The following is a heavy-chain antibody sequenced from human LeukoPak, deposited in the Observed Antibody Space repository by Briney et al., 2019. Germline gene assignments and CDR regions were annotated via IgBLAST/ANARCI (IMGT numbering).Heavy chain of an antibody. V-gene: IGHV4-61*02. CDR3: ARERVGYTIDRGFDQ. J-gene: IGHJ4*02. Sequence: SETLSLTCTVSGASVSSSDFYWNWIRQPAGKGLEWIGRGYTSGTTDYNPSLKSRLTISVDTSTNRFSLNLSSVTAADTAVYFCARERVGYTIDRGFDQWGQGILVTVSS. CDR1: GASVSSSDFY. CDR2: GYTSGTT. D-gene: IGHD1-26*01.